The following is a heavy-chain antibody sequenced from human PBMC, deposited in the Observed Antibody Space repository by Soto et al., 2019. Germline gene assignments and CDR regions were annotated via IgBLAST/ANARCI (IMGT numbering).Heavy chain of an antibody. Sequence: SLRLSCAASGFTFSSYSMNWVRQAPGKGLEWVSYISSSSSTIYYADSVKGRFTISRDNAKNSLYLQMNSLRAEDTAVYYCARDHGRLGYYYYYGMDVWGQGTTVTVSS. CDR2: ISSSSSTI. D-gene: IGHD3-16*01. CDR1: GFTFSSYS. V-gene: IGHV3-48*01. CDR3: ARDHGRLGYYYYYGMDV. J-gene: IGHJ6*02.